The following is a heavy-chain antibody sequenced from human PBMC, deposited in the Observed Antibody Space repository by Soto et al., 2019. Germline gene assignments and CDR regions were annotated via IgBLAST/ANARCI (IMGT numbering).Heavy chain of an antibody. J-gene: IGHJ2*01. Sequence: QVQLQESGPGLVKPSETLSLTCTVSGGSVSSDSFYWSWIRQPPGKGLEWIGYIYYSGSTNYNPSLKSRVTISLDTSTNQFSLKLSSVTAADTAVYYCARGGVRSYWYFDLWGRGTLVTVSS. CDR2: IYYSGST. CDR1: GGSVSSDSFY. CDR3: ARGGVRSYWYFDL. V-gene: IGHV4-61*01. D-gene: IGHD1-1*01.